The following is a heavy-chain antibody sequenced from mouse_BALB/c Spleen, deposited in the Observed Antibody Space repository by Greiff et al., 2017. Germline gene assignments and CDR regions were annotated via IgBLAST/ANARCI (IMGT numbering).Heavy chain of an antibody. CDR1: GYTFTSYW. CDR2: INPSTGYT. CDR3: ARYDVGMDY. Sequence: QVQLQQSGAELAKPGASVKMSCKASGYTFTSYWMHWVKQRPGQGLEWIGYINPSTGYTEYNQKFKDKATLTADKSSSTAYMQLSSLTSEDSAVYYCARYDVGMDYWGQGTSVTVSS. V-gene: IGHV1-7*01. J-gene: IGHJ4*01. D-gene: IGHD2-14*01.